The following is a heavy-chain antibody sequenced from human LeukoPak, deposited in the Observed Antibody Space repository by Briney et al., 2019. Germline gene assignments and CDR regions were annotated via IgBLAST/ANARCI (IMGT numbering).Heavy chain of an antibody. D-gene: IGHD3-22*01. J-gene: IGHJ3*02. CDR2: ISGSGGSA. CDR3: AKVDYYDGSGYYYDAFDI. Sequence: PGGSLRLSCAASGFTFSSYAMSWVRQAPGKGLEWVSGISGSGGSAYYADSVKGRFTISRDNSKNTLYLQVNSLRAEDTAVYHCAKVDYYDGSGYYYDAFDIWGQGAMVTVSS. V-gene: IGHV3-23*01. CDR1: GFTFSSYA.